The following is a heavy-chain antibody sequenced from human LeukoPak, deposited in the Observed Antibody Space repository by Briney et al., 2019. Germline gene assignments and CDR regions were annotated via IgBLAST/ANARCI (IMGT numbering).Heavy chain of an antibody. V-gene: IGHV3-9*01. CDR3: AKDNGWELRSPYFDY. CDR1: GFTFDDYA. D-gene: IGHD1-26*01. CDR2: ISWNSGSI. Sequence: PGRSLRLSCAASGFTFDDYAMHWVRQAPGKGLEWVSGISWNSGSIGYADSVKGRFTISRDNAKNSLYLQMNSLRAEDTALYYCAKDNGWELRSPYFDYWGQGTLVTVSS. J-gene: IGHJ4*02.